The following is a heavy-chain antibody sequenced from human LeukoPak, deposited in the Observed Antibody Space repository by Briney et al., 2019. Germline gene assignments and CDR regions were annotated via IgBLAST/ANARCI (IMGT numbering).Heavy chain of an antibody. CDR1: GGSISSYY. D-gene: IGHD7-27*01. J-gene: IGHJ6*02. CDR2: IYTSGST. V-gene: IGHV4-4*07. CDR3: ARNWGAAGWDNYNGMDV. Sequence: SETLSLTCTVSGGSISSYYWSWIRQPAGKGLEWIGRIYTSGSTNYNPSLKSRVTMSVDTSKNQFYLKLTPATAADTAVYYCARNWGAAGWDNYNGMDVWGQGTTVIVSS.